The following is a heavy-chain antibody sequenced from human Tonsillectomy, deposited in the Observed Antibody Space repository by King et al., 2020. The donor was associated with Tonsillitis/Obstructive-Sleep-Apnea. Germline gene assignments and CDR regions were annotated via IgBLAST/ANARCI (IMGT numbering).Heavy chain of an antibody. CDR2: INPSSGVA. J-gene: IGHJ4*02. CDR3: ARDDVVGRYIDS. D-gene: IGHD1-14*01. V-gene: IGHV1-46*01. Sequence: QLVQSGAEVKTPGASVKVSCKASGYTFTSYYIHWVRQARGQGLEWLGIINPSSGVATYAQKFQGRVTMIIETSASTVYLQLSSLRAEDTAVYYCARDDVVGRYIDSWGQGTLVTVSS. CDR1: GYTFTSYY.